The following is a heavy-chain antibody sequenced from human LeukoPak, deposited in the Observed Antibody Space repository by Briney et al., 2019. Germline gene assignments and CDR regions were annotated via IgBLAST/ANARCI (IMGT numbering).Heavy chain of an antibody. V-gene: IGHV3-48*03. Sequence: GGSLRLSCAASGFTFSSYEMNWVRQAPGKGLEWVSYISSGGDTIYYADSVKGRFTISRDNAKKSLYLQMNSLRAEDTAVYYCARLVVETQSYYYYGMDVWGQRTTVTVSS. CDR3: ARLVVETQSYYYYGMDV. D-gene: IGHD3-22*01. CDR2: ISSGGDTI. J-gene: IGHJ6*01. CDR1: GFTFSSYE.